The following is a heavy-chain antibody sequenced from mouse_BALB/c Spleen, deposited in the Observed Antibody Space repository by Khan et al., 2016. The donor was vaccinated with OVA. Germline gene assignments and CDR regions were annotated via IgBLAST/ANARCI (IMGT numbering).Heavy chain of an antibody. CDR1: GFNIKDTY. J-gene: IGHJ4*01. Sequence: VQLQQSGAELVKPGASVKLSCTATGFNIKDTYIHWVKQRPEQGLEWIGRIDPANGNTKYDPQFQGKATITADTSSNTAYLQLSSLTSEDTAVYYCTCSKRRYGMDYWGQGTSVTVSS. CDR3: TCSKRRYGMDY. V-gene: IGHV14-3*02. CDR2: IDPANGNT.